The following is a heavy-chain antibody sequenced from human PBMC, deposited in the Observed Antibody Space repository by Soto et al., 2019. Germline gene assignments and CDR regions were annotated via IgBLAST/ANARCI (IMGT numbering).Heavy chain of an antibody. CDR1: GFTFSSYG. D-gene: IGHD3-9*01. Sequence: TGGSLRLSCAASGFTFSSYGMHWVRQAPGKGLEWVAVISYDGSNKYYADSVKGRFTISRDNSKNTLYLQMNSLRAEDTAVYYCAKGQKLYDILTGLHFDYWGQGTLVTVSS. V-gene: IGHV3-30*18. CDR2: ISYDGSNK. J-gene: IGHJ4*02. CDR3: AKGQKLYDILTGLHFDY.